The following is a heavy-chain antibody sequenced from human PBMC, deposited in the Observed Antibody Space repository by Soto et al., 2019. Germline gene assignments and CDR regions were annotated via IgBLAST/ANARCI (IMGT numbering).Heavy chain of an antibody. CDR1: VYTFTSYC. Sequence: GATGKVSCKASVYTFTSYCIHWVRQAPGQGLEWMGIINPSGGSTSYAQKFQGRVTMTRDTSTSTVYMELSSLRSEDTAVYYCARDRAYVAVAGLLFAFRGQRSPVP. D-gene: IGHD2-21*01. CDR2: INPSGGST. CDR3: ARDRAYVAVAGLLFAF. V-gene: IGHV1-46*01. J-gene: IGHJ4*02.